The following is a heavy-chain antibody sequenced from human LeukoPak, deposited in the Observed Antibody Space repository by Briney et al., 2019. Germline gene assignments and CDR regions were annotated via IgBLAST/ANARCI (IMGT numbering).Heavy chain of an antibody. CDR3: ATMAIAAAGTDY. CDR2: INPNSGGT. V-gene: IGHV1-2*02. CDR1: GYTFTGYY. Sequence: ASVKVSCKASGYTFTGYYMHWVRQAPGQGLEWMGWINPNSGGTNYAQKFQGRVTMTRDTSISTAYMELSRLRSDDTAVYYCATMAIAAAGTDYWGQGTLVTVSP. J-gene: IGHJ4*02. D-gene: IGHD6-13*01.